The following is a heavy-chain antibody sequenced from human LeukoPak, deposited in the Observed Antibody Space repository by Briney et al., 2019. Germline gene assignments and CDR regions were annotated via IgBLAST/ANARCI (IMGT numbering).Heavy chain of an antibody. J-gene: IGHJ6*02. D-gene: IGHD6-19*01. CDR3: ARDGYSSGWYGMDV. CDR1: GGSVSSYY. CDR2: IYYSGST. V-gene: IGHV4-59*02. Sequence: PSETLSLTCTVSGGSVSSYYWSWIRQPAGKGLEWIGYIYYSGSTNYNPSLKSRVTISVDTSKNQFSLKLSSVTAADTAVYYCARDGYSSGWYGMDVWGQGTTVTVSS.